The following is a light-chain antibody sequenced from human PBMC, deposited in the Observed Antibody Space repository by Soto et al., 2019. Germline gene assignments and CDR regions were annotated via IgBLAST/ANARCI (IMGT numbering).Light chain of an antibody. CDR2: YDS. V-gene: IGLV3-21*04. CDR1: NIGSKS. Sequence: SYELTQPPSVSVAPGKTARITCGGNNIGSKSVHWYQQKPGQAPVLVIYYDSDRPSGIPERFSGSNSENTATLTISRVEAGDEADYYFQVWDSSSVVVFGGGTKLTVL. CDR3: QVWDSSSVVV. J-gene: IGLJ2*01.